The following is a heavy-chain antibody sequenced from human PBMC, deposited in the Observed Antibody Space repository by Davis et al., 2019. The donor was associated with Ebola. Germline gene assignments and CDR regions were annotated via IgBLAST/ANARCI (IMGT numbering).Heavy chain of an antibody. D-gene: IGHD1-26*01. CDR1: GYSFTGYY. Sequence: SVKVSCKASGYSFTGYYIHWVRQAPGQGLEWMGWIIPVFGTTNYAQKFQDRVTLTADESTSTAYMELTSLRSDDTAVYFCAREVGETKLDQWGQGTLVTVSS. J-gene: IGHJ4*02. V-gene: IGHV1-69*13. CDR3: AREVGETKLDQ. CDR2: IIPVFGTT.